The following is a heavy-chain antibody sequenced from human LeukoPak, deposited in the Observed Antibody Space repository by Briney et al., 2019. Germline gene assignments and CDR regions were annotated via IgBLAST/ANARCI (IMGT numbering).Heavy chain of an antibody. V-gene: IGHV4-38-2*02. D-gene: IGHD6-19*01. Sequence: PSETLSLTCTVSGYSISSGYYWGWIRQPPGKGLEWIGSIYHSGSTYYNPSLKSRVTISVDTSKNQFSLKLSSVTAADTAVYYCARAPIAVAGTLDYWGQGTLVTVSS. J-gene: IGHJ4*02. CDR1: GYSISSGYY. CDR3: ARAPIAVAGTLDY. CDR2: IYHSGST.